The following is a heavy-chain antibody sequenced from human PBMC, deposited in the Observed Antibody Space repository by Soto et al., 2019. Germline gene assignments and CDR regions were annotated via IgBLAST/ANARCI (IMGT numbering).Heavy chain of an antibody. CDR1: GGSISSYY. CDR2: IYTSGST. D-gene: IGHD2-15*01. Sequence: SDTLSLTCTVSGGSISSYYWSWIRQPAGKGLEWIGRIYTSGSTNYNPSLKSRVTMSVDTSKNQFSLKLSSVTAADTAVYYCARDSALSYCSGGSCYSNYYYGMDVWGQGTTVTVSS. J-gene: IGHJ6*02. V-gene: IGHV4-4*07. CDR3: ARDSALSYCSGGSCYSNYYYGMDV.